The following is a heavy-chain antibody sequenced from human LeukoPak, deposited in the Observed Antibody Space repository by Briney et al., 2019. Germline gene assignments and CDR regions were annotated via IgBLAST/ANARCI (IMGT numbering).Heavy chain of an antibody. CDR2: IKEDGSQT. CDR1: GSTFSSYW. CDR3: ARGRRIAAAGLYYFDY. V-gene: IGHV3-7*02. J-gene: IGHJ4*02. D-gene: IGHD6-13*01. Sequence: PGGSLRLSCAASGSTFSSYWMTWVRQAPGRGLEWVANIKEDGSQTNYVDSVKGRFTISRDNAKNSLYLQMSSLRAEDTAVYYCARGRRIAAAGLYYFDYWGQGTLVTVSS.